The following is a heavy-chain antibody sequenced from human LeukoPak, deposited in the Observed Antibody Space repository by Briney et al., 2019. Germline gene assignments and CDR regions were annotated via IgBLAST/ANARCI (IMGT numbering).Heavy chain of an antibody. CDR3: AKDWGYGSGSYYPAY. CDR1: GFTFSTYA. D-gene: IGHD3-10*01. Sequence: GGSLRLSCAASGFTFSTYAMSWVRQAPGKGLEWVSVISGRGGCTSYADSVKGRFTISRDNSKNTLYLQMNSLRAEDTAVYYCAKDWGYGSGSYYPAYWGQGTSVTVPS. J-gene: IGHJ4*02. V-gene: IGHV3-23*01. CDR2: ISGRGGCT.